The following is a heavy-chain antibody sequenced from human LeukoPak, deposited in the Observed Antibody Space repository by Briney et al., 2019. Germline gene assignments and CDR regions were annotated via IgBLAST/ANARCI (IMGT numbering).Heavy chain of an antibody. CDR1: GYTFTSYG. Sequence: ASVKVSCKASGYTFTSYGISWVRQAPGQGLEWMGWISAYNGNTNYAQKLQGGVTMTTDTSTSTAYMELRSLRSDDTAVYYCASADSSGWYPPWFDPWGQGTLVTVSS. CDR3: ASADSSGWYPPWFDP. V-gene: IGHV1-18*01. CDR2: ISAYNGNT. D-gene: IGHD6-19*01. J-gene: IGHJ5*02.